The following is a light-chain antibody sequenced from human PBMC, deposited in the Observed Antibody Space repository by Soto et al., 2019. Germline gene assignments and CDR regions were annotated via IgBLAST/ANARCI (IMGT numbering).Light chain of an antibody. CDR2: EGR. J-gene: IGLJ1*01. CDR1: ASDVGSSNL. V-gene: IGLV2-23*01. CDR3: CSFASSSTFDV. Sequence: QSALTQPASGSGSPGQSITISCTGTASDVGSSNLVSWYQQYPGKAPKLIIYEGRRRPSGVSGRFSGAKSGNTASLTISGLQAEDEADYYCCSFASSSTFDVFGTGTKLTVL.